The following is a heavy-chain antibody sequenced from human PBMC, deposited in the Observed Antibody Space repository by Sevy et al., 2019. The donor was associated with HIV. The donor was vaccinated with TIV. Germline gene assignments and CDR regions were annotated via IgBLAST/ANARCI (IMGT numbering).Heavy chain of an antibody. Sequence: GSLRLSCAASGFTFSSYAMNWVRQAPGKGLEWVSSISGSSNYIYYAESVKGRFIISRDNAKNTLYLQMNSLRADDTAVYYCARGPPDGSYDYFDYWGQGTLVTVSS. J-gene: IGHJ4*02. CDR1: GFTFSSYA. D-gene: IGHD1-26*01. V-gene: IGHV3-21*06. CDR3: ARGPPDGSYDYFDY. CDR2: ISGSSNYI.